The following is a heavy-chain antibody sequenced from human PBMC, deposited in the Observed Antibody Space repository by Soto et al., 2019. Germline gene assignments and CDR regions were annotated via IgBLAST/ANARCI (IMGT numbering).Heavy chain of an antibody. CDR3: ARQVPGPYGSGSYFDY. D-gene: IGHD3-10*01. J-gene: IGHJ4*02. CDR1: GFTFSSYG. CDR2: VSYDGSNK. V-gene: IGHV3-30*03. Sequence: GGSLRLSCAASGFTFSSYGVHWVRQAPGKGLEWVASVSYDGSNKHYADSVKGRFTISRDNSRNTLDLQMNSLRAEDTVLYYCARQVPGPYGSGSYFDYWGQGTLVTVSS.